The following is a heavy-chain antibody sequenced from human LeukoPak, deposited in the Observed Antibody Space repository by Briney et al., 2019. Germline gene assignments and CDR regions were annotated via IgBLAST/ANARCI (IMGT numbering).Heavy chain of an antibody. CDR3: ARVPLHDFYGMDV. J-gene: IGHJ6*02. CDR2: ISSSSSYI. D-gene: IGHD2-21*02. V-gene: IGHV3-21*01. Sequence: NXVXQAPXXXLEWVSSISSSSSYIYYADSVKGRFTISRDNAKNSLYLQMNSLRAEDTAVYYRARVPLHDFYGMDVWGQGTTVTVSS.